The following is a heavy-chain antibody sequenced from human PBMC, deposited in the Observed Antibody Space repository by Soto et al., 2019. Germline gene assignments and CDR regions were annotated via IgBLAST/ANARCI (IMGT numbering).Heavy chain of an antibody. D-gene: IGHD3-22*01. CDR3: AARPLLPGAP. J-gene: IGHJ3*01. CDR1: GLPFPGND. V-gene: IGHV3-53*01. CDR2: LYSSGST. Sequence: EVQLVESGGGLIQPGGSWRLSGQASGLPFPGNDMNWARQAPGKGLEWVSLLYSSGSTYYADSVKGRFTISRDNSNNTLYLQMSSLRAEDTAVYYCAARPLLPGAPWGQGTMVTVSS.